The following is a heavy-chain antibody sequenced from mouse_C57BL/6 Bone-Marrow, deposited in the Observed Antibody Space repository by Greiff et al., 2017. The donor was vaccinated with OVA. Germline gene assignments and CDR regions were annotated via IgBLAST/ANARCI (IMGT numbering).Heavy chain of an antibody. D-gene: IGHD4-1*01. J-gene: IGHJ4*01. V-gene: IGHV1-58*01. CDR2: IYIGNGYT. CDR1: GYTFTSYG. CDR3: AREGTGSGDY. Sequence: VQLKQSGAELVRPGSSVKMSCKTSGYTFTSYGINWVKQRPGQGLEWIGYIYIGNGYTKYNEKFKGKATLTTDTSSSTAYMQLRSLTSEDSAIDICAREGTGSGDYWGQGTSVTVSS.